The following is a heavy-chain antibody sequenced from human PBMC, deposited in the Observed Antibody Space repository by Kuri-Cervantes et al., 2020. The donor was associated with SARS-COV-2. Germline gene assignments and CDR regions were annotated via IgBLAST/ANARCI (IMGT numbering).Heavy chain of an antibody. CDR2: ISYNGSNE. D-gene: IGHD3-10*01. V-gene: IGHV3-30*18. CDR3: AKDPGTMARGHYYYGMDV. Sequence: GGSLRLSCAASGFTFSNYGMHWVRQAPGKGLEWVAAISYNGSNEYYADSVKGRFTISRDNSKNTLYLQVNSLRAEDTSVYYCAKDPGTMARGHYYYGMDVWGQGTTVTVSS. J-gene: IGHJ6*02. CDR1: GFTFSNYG.